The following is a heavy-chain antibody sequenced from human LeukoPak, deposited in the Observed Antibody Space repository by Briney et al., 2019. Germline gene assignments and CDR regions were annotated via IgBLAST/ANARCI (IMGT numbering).Heavy chain of an antibody. Sequence: GGSLRLSCAVSGFSINNYWMTWYRQAPGKGLECVAHIKGDASEKHYVDSVKGRFTISRDNAESSLYLQMNSLRAEDTAVYYCARQAGVTWGQGTLVTVSS. D-gene: IGHD6-19*01. CDR1: GFSINNYW. CDR2: IKGDASEK. CDR3: ARQAGVT. J-gene: IGHJ5*02. V-gene: IGHV3-7*01.